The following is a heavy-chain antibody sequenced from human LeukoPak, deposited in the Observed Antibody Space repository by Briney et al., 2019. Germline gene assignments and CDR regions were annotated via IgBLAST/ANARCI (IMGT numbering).Heavy chain of an antibody. J-gene: IGHJ6*03. V-gene: IGHV4-4*07. CDR1: GGSISGYL. CDR3: ASSVFGVVMNYFYMDV. D-gene: IGHD3-3*01. Sequence: SETLSHPRSLSGGSISGYLGSGLRQPAGKGLEWIGRIYTSGSTNYNPSLKSRVTMSVDTSKNQFSLKLSSVTAADTPVYYCASSVFGVVMNYFYMDVWGKGTTVTVSS. CDR2: IYTSGST.